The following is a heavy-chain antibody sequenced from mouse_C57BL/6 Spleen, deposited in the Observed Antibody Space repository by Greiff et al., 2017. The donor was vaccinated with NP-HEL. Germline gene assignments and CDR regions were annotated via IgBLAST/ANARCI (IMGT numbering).Heavy chain of an antibody. J-gene: IGHJ3*01. Sequence: QVQLQQPGAELVKPGASVKLSCKASGYTFTSYWMHWVKQRPGQGLEWIGMIHPNSGSTNYNEKFKSKATLTVDKSSSTAYMQLSSLTSEDSAVYYCESHYYGSSRGFAYWGQGTLVTVSA. V-gene: IGHV1-64*01. CDR1: GYTFTSYW. D-gene: IGHD1-1*01. CDR2: IHPNSGST. CDR3: ESHYYGSSRGFAY.